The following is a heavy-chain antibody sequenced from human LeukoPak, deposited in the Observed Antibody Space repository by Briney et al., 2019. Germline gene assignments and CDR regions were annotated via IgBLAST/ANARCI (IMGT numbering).Heavy chain of an antibody. CDR2: ISYDGSNK. V-gene: IGHV3-30*18. J-gene: IGHJ6*04. CDR3: AKSGCSGGSCFALGYGMDV. Sequence: GGSLRLSCAASGFTFSSYGMHWVRQAPGKGLEWVAVISYDGSNKYYADSVKGRFTISRDNSKNTLYLQMNSLRAEDTAVYYCAKSGCSGGSCFALGYGMDVWGKGTTVTVSS. D-gene: IGHD2-15*01. CDR1: GFTFSSYG.